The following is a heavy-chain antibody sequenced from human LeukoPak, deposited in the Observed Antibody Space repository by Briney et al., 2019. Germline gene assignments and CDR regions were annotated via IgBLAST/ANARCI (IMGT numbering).Heavy chain of an antibody. Sequence: SETLSLTCTVSGGTISSYYWSWIRQPPGKGLEWIGYIYYSGSTNYNPSLKSRVTISVDTSKNQFSLKLSSVTAADTAVYYCARVAVSSSSDVNYMDVWGKGTTVTVSS. CDR1: GGTISSYY. D-gene: IGHD6-6*01. CDR2: IYYSGST. J-gene: IGHJ6*03. CDR3: ARVAVSSSSDVNYMDV. V-gene: IGHV4-59*01.